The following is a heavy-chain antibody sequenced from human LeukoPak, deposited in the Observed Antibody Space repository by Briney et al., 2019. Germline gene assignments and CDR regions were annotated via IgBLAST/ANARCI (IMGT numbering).Heavy chain of an antibody. D-gene: IGHD6-6*01. CDR1: GFTVSSNY. V-gene: IGHV3-53*01. CDR2: IYSGGST. J-gene: IGHJ4*02. Sequence: GGSLRLSCAASGFTVSSNYMSWVRQAPGKGLEWVSVIYSGGSTYYADSVKGRFTISRDNSKNTLYLQMNSLRAEDTAVYYCAKVDGSSSGGMDYWGQGTLVTVSS. CDR3: AKVDGSSSGGMDY.